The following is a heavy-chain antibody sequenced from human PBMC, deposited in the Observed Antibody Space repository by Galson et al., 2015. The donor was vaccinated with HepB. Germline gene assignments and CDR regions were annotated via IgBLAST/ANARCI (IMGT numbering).Heavy chain of an antibody. CDR2: IWYDGSNK. CDR1: GFTFSSYG. Sequence: SLRLSCAASGFTFSSYGMHWVRQAPGKGLEWVAVIWYDGSNKYYADSVKGRFTISRDNSKNTLYLQMNSLRAEDTAVYYCAKDGIMVANNPYQLHFWGQGTLVRVSS. D-gene: IGHD2-15*01. J-gene: IGHJ4*02. V-gene: IGHV3-33*06. CDR3: AKDGIMVANNPYQLHF.